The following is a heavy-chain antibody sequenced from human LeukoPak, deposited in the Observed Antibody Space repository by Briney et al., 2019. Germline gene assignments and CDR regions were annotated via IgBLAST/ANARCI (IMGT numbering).Heavy chain of an antibody. D-gene: IGHD3-22*01. CDR1: GYTFTVYY. J-gene: IGHJ3*02. CDR2: INPNSGGT. Sequence: ASVTVSCKASGYTFTVYYMHWVRQAPGQGLEWMGWINPNSGGTNYAQKFQGWVTMTRDTSISTAYMELSRLRSDDTAVYYCARAVDFGSGYTDAFDIWGQGTMVTVSS. V-gene: IGHV1-2*04. CDR3: ARAVDFGSGYTDAFDI.